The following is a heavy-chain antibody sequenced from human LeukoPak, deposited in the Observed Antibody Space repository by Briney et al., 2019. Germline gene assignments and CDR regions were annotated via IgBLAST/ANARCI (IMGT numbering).Heavy chain of an antibody. CDR1: GFTFSSYS. D-gene: IGHD6-13*01. J-gene: IGHJ4*02. CDR2: ISSSSSTI. V-gene: IGHV3-48*02. CDR3: ARGRIAAAGCFDY. Sequence: GGSLRLSCAASGFTFSSYSMNWVRQAPGKGLEWVSYISSSSSTIYYADSVKGRFTISRDNAKNSLYLQMNGLRDEDTAVYYCARGRIAAAGCFDYWGQGTLVTVSS.